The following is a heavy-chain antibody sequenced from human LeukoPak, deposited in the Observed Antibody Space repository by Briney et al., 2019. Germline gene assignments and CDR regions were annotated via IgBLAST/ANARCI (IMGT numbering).Heavy chain of an antibody. CDR1: GFTFSSYA. Sequence: PGGSLRLSCAASGFTFSSYAMSWVRQAPGKGLEWVSAISGSGGSTYYADSVKGRFTISRDNSKNTLYLQMNSLRAEDTAVYYCANGGGGSGSYPDYWGQGTLVTVSS. V-gene: IGHV3-23*01. CDR2: ISGSGGST. J-gene: IGHJ4*02. CDR3: ANGGGGSGSYPDY. D-gene: IGHD3-10*01.